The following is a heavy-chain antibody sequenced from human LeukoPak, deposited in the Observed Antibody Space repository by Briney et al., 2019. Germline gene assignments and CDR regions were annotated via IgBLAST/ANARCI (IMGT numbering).Heavy chain of an antibody. CDR1: GGSISNYY. D-gene: IGHD1-26*01. CDR3: ARYNGAFGFDY. J-gene: IGHJ4*02. V-gene: IGHV4-59*01. Sequence: PSETLSLTCTVSGGSISNYYWSWIRQPPGKGLEWIAHICYSGSTKYNPSLKSRVTISEDTSKNQFSLKLSSVTAADTAVYYCARYNGAFGFDYWGQGTLVTVSS. CDR2: ICYSGST.